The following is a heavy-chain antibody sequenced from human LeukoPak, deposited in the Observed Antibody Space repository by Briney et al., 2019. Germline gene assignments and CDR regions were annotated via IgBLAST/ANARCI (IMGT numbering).Heavy chain of an antibody. CDR2: ISSSGNTI. V-gene: IGHV3-48*03. CDR3: ARSIWSDYNNYFDY. Sequence: GGSLRLSCAASGFTFSSYEMNWVRQAPGKGLEWVSYISSSGNTIYYADSVKGRFTISRDNAKNSLYLQMNSLRAEDTAVYYCARSIWSDYNNYFDYWGQGTLVTVSS. CDR1: GFTFSSYE. D-gene: IGHD3-3*01. J-gene: IGHJ4*02.